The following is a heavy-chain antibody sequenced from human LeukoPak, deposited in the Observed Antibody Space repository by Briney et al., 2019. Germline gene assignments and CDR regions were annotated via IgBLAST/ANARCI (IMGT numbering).Heavy chain of an antibody. Sequence: SETLSLTCTVSGGSISSHYWSWIRQPAGKGLEWIGRIYTSGSTNYNPSLKSRVTMSVDTSKNQFSLKLSSVTAADTAVYYCARDIGYYGSGSYSSDAFDIWGQGTMVTVSS. V-gene: IGHV4-4*07. CDR3: ARDIGYYGSGSYSSDAFDI. J-gene: IGHJ3*02. D-gene: IGHD3-10*01. CDR1: GGSISSHY. CDR2: IYTSGST.